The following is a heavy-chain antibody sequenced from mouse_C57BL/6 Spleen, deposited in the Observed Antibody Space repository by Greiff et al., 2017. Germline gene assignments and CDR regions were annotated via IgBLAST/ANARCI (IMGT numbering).Heavy chain of an antibody. Sequence: VQLQQSGAELVKPGASVKLSCKASGYTFTSYWMQWVKQRPGQGLEWIGEIDPSGRYTNYNQKFKGKATLTVDTSSSTAYMQRSSLTSEDSAVYYCARGANFSWFAYWGQGTLVTVSA. CDR3: ARGANFSWFAY. J-gene: IGHJ3*01. CDR1: GYTFTSYW. CDR2: IDPSGRYT. V-gene: IGHV1-50*01.